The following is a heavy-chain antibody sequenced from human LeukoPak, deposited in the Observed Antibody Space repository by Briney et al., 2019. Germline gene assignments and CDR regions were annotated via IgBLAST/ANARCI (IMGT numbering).Heavy chain of an antibody. CDR2: IDPNSGGT. CDR1: GYTFTGYY. CDR3: ARAPDGAAGRYYYMDV. Sequence: ASVKVSCKASGYTFTGYYTHWVRQAPGQGLEWMGWIDPNSGGTNYAQKFQGRVTMTRDTAISTAYMEMRRLGSDDTAVYYCARAPDGAAGRYYYMDVWGKGTTVTVSS. D-gene: IGHD6-13*01. V-gene: IGHV1-2*02. J-gene: IGHJ6*03.